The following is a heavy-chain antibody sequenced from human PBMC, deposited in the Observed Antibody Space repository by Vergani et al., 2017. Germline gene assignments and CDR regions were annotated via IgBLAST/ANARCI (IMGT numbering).Heavy chain of an antibody. CDR1: GFTFDDYA. J-gene: IGHJ6*02. D-gene: IGHD6-6*01. CDR3: ARSRGSSGDYYYYGMDV. V-gene: IGHV3-9*01. Sequence: EVQLVESGGGLVQPGRSLRLSCAASGFTFDDYAMHWVRQAPGKGLEWVSGISWNSGSIGYADSVKGRFTISRDNAKNSLYLQMNSLRAEDTAVYYCARSRGSSGDYYYYGMDVWGQGTTVTVSS. CDR2: ISWNSGSI.